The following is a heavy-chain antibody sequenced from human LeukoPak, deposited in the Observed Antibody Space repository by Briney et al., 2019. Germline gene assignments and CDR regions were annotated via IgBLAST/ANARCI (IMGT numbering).Heavy chain of an antibody. CDR1: GGSIRSGNYY. J-gene: IGHJ4*02. V-gene: IGHV4-30-2*05. CDR3: ARHSGYSSSWYYFDY. CDR2: IYPTGKT. D-gene: IGHD6-13*01. Sequence: SSETLSLTCAVSGGSIRSGNYYWSWIRQPPGKGLEWIGYIYPTGKTYYNPSLKSRVTISVDTSNNEFSLELSSVTAADTAVYYCARHSGYSSSWYYFDYWGQGTLVTVSS.